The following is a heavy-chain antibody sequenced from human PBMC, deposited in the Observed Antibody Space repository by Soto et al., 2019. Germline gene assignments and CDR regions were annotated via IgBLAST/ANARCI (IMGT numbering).Heavy chain of an antibody. J-gene: IGHJ4*02. CDR3: ARMNYYDTSGYPFDY. Sequence: PSETLSITCTVSGGCISSYYWSWIRQPPGKGLEWIGDIYFRVSTNYNPSLKGRVTMSADTSKNQFSQKLNSVTAADTAVYYCARMNYYDTSGYPFDYWGQGKMVTVSS. D-gene: IGHD3-22*01. V-gene: IGHV4-59*01. CDR2: IYFRVST. CDR1: GGCISSYY.